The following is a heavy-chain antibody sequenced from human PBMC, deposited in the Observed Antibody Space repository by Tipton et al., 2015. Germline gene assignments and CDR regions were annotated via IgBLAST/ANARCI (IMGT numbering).Heavy chain of an antibody. CDR1: GGSISSGYY. D-gene: IGHD6-13*01. Sequence: TLSLTCTVSGGSISSGYYWSWIRQPPGKGLEWIGSFFHSGNTFHNPSLRSRVIISVDTSKNQFSLTVTSVTAADTAVYYCARSLFPETAGLENWFDPWGQGTLVTVSS. CDR2: FFHSGNT. CDR3: ARSLFPETAGLENWFDP. J-gene: IGHJ5*02. V-gene: IGHV4-38-2*02.